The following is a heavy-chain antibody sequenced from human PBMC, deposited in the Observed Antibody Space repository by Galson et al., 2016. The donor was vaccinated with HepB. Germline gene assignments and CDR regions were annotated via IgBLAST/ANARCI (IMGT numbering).Heavy chain of an antibody. Sequence: PALVKPTQTLTLTCTFSGFSLSTSGMCVSWIRQPPGNALEWLALIDWDDDKYFNTSLKTRLTISKDTSKNQVVLTMTNMDPVDTATYYFARVQQKDFGDLHPTPYSSYYGMDVWGQGTTVTVSS. D-gene: IGHD3-10*01. CDR1: GFSLSTSGMC. V-gene: IGHV2-70*01. CDR2: IDWDDDK. J-gene: IGHJ6*02. CDR3: ARVQQKDFGDLHPTPYSSYYGMDV.